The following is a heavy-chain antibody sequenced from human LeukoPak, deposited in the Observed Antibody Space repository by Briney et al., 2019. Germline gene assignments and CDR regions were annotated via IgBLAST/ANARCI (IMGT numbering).Heavy chain of an antibody. V-gene: IGHV5-51*01. CDR1: GYSFTTYW. CDR2: IYPADSTA. CDR3: ARRKGIVANVDY. Sequence: GESLKISCKASGYSFTTYWIGWVRQVPGKGLEWVGIIYPADSTAKYSPSFQGQVTISVDKSISTAYLQWSSLKASDTAMYYCARRKGIVANVDYWGQGTLVTVSS. D-gene: IGHD1-26*01. J-gene: IGHJ4*02.